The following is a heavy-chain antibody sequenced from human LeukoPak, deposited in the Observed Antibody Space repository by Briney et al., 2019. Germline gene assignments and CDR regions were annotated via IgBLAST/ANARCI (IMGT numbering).Heavy chain of an antibody. J-gene: IGHJ3*02. CDR1: GYSFTKYR. CDR3: ARQDLAFDI. V-gene: IGHV5-51*01. Sequence: GESLKISCKGSGYSFTKYRIAWVRQMPGKGLEWMGIIYPGDSDTRYSPSFQGQVTISADKSISIVYLQWSSLKASDTAMYYCARQDLAFDIWGQGTMVTVSS. CDR2: IYPGDSDT.